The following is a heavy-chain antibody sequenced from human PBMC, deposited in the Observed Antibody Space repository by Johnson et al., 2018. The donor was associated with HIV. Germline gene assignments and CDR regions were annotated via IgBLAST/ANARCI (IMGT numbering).Heavy chain of an antibody. CDR1: GFTFSSYD. V-gene: IGHV3-13*01. CDR2: IGTAGDT. CDR3: ARDGEDSTSSSGAFDI. J-gene: IGHJ3*02. Sequence: MLLVESGGGLVQPGGSLRLSCAASGFTFSSYDMHWVRQATGKGLEWVSAIGTAGDTYYPGSVKGRFTISRENAKNSLYLQMGSLRGEDMAVYYCARDGEDSTSSSGAFDIWGQGTMVTVSS. D-gene: IGHD6-6*01.